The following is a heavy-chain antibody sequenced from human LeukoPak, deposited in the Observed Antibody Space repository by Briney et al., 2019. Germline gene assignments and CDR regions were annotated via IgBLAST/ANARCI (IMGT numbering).Heavy chain of an antibody. Sequence: ASVKVSCKASGGTFSSYAISWVRQAPGQRLEWMGWINAGNGNTKYSQKFQGRVTITRDTSASTAYMELSSLRSEDTAVYYCAREPLSGSYYNGLDYWGQGTLVTVSS. CDR3: AREPLSGSYYNGLDY. CDR2: INAGNGNT. J-gene: IGHJ4*02. D-gene: IGHD3-10*01. V-gene: IGHV1-3*01. CDR1: GGTFSSYA.